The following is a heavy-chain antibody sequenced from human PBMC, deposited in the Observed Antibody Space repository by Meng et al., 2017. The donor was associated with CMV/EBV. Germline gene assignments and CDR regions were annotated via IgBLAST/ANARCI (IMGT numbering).Heavy chain of an antibody. Sequence: GGSVVQPGRSLRLSCADSGFTLSSYAMHWVRQAPGKGLEWVAVISYDGSNKYYADSVKGRFTISRDNSKNTLYLQMNSLRAEDTAVYYCARGDYFDYWGQGTLVTVSS. CDR2: ISYDGSNK. CDR3: ARGDYFDY. J-gene: IGHJ4*02. CDR1: GFTLSSYA. V-gene: IGHV3-30-3*01.